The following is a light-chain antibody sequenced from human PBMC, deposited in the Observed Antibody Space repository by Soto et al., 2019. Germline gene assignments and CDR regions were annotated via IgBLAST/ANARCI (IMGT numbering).Light chain of an antibody. CDR2: AAS. CDR3: QQSYSTPPWT. J-gene: IGKJ1*01. CDR1: QSISSY. V-gene: IGKV1-39*01. Sequence: DIQMTQSPSSLSASVGDRVTITCRASQSISSYLNWYQQKPGKAPNLLIYAASSLRSGVPSRFSGSGSGTDFTLTITNLQPEDFATYFCQQSYSTPPWTFGQGTKVDIK.